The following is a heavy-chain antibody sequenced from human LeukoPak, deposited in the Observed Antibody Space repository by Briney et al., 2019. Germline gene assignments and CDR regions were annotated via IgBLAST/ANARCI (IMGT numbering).Heavy chain of an antibody. CDR2: IYYSGST. D-gene: IGHD1-14*01. V-gene: IGHV4-39*07. Sequence: SETLSLTCTVSGGSISSSSYYWGWIRQPPGKGLEWIGTIYYSGSTYYNPSLKSRVTISVDTSKNQFSLKLSSVTAADTAVYYCARTGGSYFDYWGQGTLVTVSS. CDR1: GGSISSSSYY. CDR3: ARTGGSYFDY. J-gene: IGHJ4*02.